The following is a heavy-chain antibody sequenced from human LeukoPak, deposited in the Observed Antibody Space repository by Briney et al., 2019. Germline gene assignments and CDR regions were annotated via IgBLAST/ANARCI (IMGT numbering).Heavy chain of an antibody. J-gene: IGHJ4*02. D-gene: IGHD2-2*01. CDR2: IYYSGST. CDR1: GGSISSGDYY. Sequence: SETLSLTCTVSGGSISSGDYYWSWIRQPPGKGLEWIGYIYYSGSTYYNPSLKSRVTISVDTSKNQFSLKLSSVTAADTAVYYCAREGVHCSSTSCYENVDYWGQGTLVTVSS. V-gene: IGHV4-30-4*08. CDR3: AREGVHCSSTSCYENVDY.